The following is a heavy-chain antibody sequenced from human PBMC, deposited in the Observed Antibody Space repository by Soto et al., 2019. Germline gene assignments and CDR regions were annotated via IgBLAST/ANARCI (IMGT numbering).Heavy chain of an antibody. D-gene: IGHD4-17*01. V-gene: IGHV3-43D*04. CDR2: VNWDGDTT. CDR3: AKGATVTTHYQYYGMDV. CDR1: GFTFDDFA. J-gene: IGHJ6*02. Sequence: GGSLRLSCAASGFTFDDFAMCWVRQVPGKGLEWISLVNWDGDTTFYADSVKGRFIISRDNSKNSVYLQMSSLRSEDSAMYYCAKGATVTTHYQYYGMDVWGQGTTVTVSS.